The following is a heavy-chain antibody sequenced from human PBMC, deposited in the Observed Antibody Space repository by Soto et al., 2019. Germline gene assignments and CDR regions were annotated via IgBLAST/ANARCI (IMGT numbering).Heavy chain of an antibody. CDR3: ARVYFDFWSAYFAWFDP. Sequence: PSESPSLTCTVCGGCISSSVYYLAWIRQPPEKGLEWIGSIYYSGSTYYSPSLKSRLTISVDTSKNQFSLKLSSVTAADTAVYYCARVYFDFWSAYFAWFDPWGQGTLVTVSS. CDR2: IYYSGST. J-gene: IGHJ5*02. CDR1: GGCISSSVYY. V-gene: IGHV4-39*07. D-gene: IGHD3-3*01.